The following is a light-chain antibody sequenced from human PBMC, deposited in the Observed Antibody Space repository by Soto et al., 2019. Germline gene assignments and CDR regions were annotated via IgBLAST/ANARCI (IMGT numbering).Light chain of an antibody. V-gene: IGLV2-11*01. Sequence: QSALTQSRSVSGSPGQSVTISCTGTISDVGGYNYVSWYQQHPGKAPKVIIHNVSERPSGVPDRFSGSKSGNTASLTISGLQAEDEADYYCCSYAGSSWVFGGGNKLTVL. J-gene: IGLJ3*02. CDR3: CSYAGSSWV. CDR1: ISDVGGYNY. CDR2: NVS.